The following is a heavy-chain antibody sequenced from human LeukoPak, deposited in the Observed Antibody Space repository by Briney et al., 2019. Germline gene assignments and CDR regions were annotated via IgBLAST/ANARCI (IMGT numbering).Heavy chain of an antibody. CDR1: GFTFGSFA. CDR2: ISGSGYYT. V-gene: IGHV3-23*01. CDR3: AKDGSWGDYQFYFYMDV. Sequence: GGSLRLSCEASGFTFGSFAMSWVRQAPGKGLEWVSGISGSGYYTYYADSVKGRFTISRDNSKNMLYIEMNSLRAEDTALYFCAKDGSWGDYQFYFYMDVWGKGTTVTVSS. J-gene: IGHJ6*03. D-gene: IGHD2-2*01.